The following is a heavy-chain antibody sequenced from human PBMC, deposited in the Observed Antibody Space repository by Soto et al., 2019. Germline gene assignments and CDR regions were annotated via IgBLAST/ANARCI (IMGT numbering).Heavy chain of an antibody. Sequence: QVQLVQSGAEVRKPGSSVKVSCKTSGGTFTTYTIYWVRQAPGQGLEWMGRVIPLFGTTKYAQNFQDRVTITAEESTSTAYLELSSLRSEDTAVYYCARRLDDRADAAFAVWGEGTAVTVSA. CDR2: VIPLFGTT. CDR1: GGTFTTYT. CDR3: ARRLDDRADAAFAV. J-gene: IGHJ3*01. V-gene: IGHV1-69*18. D-gene: IGHD6-25*01.